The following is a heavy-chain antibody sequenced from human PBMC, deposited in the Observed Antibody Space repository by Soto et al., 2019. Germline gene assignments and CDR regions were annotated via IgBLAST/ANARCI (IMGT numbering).Heavy chain of an antibody. D-gene: IGHD3-22*01. V-gene: IGHV6-1*01. CDR1: GDRVSSNSAA. Sequence: SQTLSLTCAISGDRVSSNSAAWNWIRQSPSRGLEWLGRTYYRSKWYNDYAVSVKSRITINPDTSKNQFSLQLNSVTPEDTAVYYCAREDNYYDSSGYKPDYYYYGMDVWGQGTTVTVSS. J-gene: IGHJ6*02. CDR3: AREDNYYDSSGYKPDYYYYGMDV. CDR2: TYYRSKWYN.